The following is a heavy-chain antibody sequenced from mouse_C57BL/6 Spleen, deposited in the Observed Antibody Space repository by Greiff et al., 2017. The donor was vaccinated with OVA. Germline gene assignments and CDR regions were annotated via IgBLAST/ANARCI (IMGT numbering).Heavy chain of an antibody. CDR1: GYTFTSYW. V-gene: IGHV1-69*01. J-gene: IGHJ4*01. D-gene: IGHD1-1*01. CDR2: IDPSDSYT. Sequence: VQLQQPGAELVMPGASVKLSCKASGYTFTSYWMHWVKQRPGQGLEWIGEIDPSDSYTNYNQKFKGKSILTVDKSSSTAYMQLSSLTSEDSAVYYCASSAYYGSSFYAMDYWGQGTSVTVSS. CDR3: ASSAYYGSSFYAMDY.